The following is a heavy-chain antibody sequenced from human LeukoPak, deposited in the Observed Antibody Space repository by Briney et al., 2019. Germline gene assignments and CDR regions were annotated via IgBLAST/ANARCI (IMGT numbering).Heavy chain of an antibody. CDR3: ARDARIVAAGTVIDS. D-gene: IGHD6-13*01. CDR1: GFTFSSYS. Sequence: GGSLRLSCAASGFTFSSYSMNWVRQAPGKGLEWVSSISSANSYIYYEDSVKGRFTISRDNAKNSLDLQMNSLRAEDTAVYYCARDARIVAAGTVIDSWGQGTLVTVSS. CDR2: ISSANSYI. V-gene: IGHV3-21*01. J-gene: IGHJ4*02.